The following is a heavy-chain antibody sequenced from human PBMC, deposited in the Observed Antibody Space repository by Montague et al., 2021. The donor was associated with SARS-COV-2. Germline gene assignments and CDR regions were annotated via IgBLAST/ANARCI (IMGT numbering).Heavy chain of an antibody. CDR3: ARHDNREGGFDI. CDR1: GGSIRNYF. Sequence: SETLSLTCSVSGGSIRNYFWSWIRQPPRKGLEWIGYVHDSGSTNYNPSLNSRVTIPVDTFKNQFALKMSPVTAADTAVYYWARHDNREGGFDIWGQGTKVTVSS. J-gene: IGHJ3*02. V-gene: IGHV4-59*08. D-gene: IGHD1-14*01. CDR2: VHDSGST.